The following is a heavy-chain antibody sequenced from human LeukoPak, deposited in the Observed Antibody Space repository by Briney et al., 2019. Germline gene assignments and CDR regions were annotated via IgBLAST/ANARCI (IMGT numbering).Heavy chain of an antibody. CDR3: ARDLYGSGSYYMALGY. D-gene: IGHD3-10*01. V-gene: IGHV4-31*03. J-gene: IGHJ4*02. CDR2: IYYSGST. CDR1: GGSISSGGYY. Sequence: SETLSLTCTVSGGSISSGGYYWSWIRQHPGKGLEWIGYIYYSGSTYYNPSLKSRVTISVDTSKNQFSLKLSSATAADTAVYYCARDLYGSGSYYMALGYWGQGTLVTVSS.